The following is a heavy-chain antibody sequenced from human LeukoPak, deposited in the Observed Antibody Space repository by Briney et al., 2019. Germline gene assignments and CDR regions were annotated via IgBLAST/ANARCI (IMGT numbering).Heavy chain of an antibody. D-gene: IGHD2-2*01. Sequence: GGSLRFSCAASGFTFSSYAMSWVRQAPGKGLEWVSAISGSGGSTYYADSVKGRFTISRDNSKNTLYLQMNSLRAEDTAVYYCAKDFSTRDIVVVPAAMVDYWGQGTLVTVSS. CDR3: AKDFSTRDIVVVPAAMVDY. CDR1: GFTFSSYA. V-gene: IGHV3-23*01. CDR2: ISGSGGST. J-gene: IGHJ4*02.